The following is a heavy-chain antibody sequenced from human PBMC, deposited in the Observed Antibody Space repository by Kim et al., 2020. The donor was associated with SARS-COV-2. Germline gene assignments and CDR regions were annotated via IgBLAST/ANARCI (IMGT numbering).Heavy chain of an antibody. Sequence: YYADSVKGRFTISRDNAKNSLYLQMNSLRDEDTAVYYCARKNYYPGGFDPWGQGTLVTVSS. D-gene: IGHD3-22*01. CDR3: ARKNYYPGGFDP. J-gene: IGHJ5*02. V-gene: IGHV3-48*02.